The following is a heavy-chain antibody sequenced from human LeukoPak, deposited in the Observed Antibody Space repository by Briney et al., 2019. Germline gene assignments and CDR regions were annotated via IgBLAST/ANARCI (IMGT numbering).Heavy chain of an antibody. Sequence: PSETLSLTCAVYGGSFSGYYWSWIRQPPGKGLEWIGYIYYSGSTNYNPSLKSRVTISVDTSKNQFSLKLSSVTAADTAVYYCARGDSSSWYYFDYWGQGTLVTVSS. V-gene: IGHV4-59*01. J-gene: IGHJ4*02. D-gene: IGHD6-13*01. CDR3: ARGDSSSWYYFDY. CDR2: IYYSGST. CDR1: GGSFSGYY.